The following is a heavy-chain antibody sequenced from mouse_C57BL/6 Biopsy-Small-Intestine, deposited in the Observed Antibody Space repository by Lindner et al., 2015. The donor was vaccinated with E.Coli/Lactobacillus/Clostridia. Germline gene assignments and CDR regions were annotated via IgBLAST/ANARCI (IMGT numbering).Heavy chain of an antibody. Sequence: VQLQESGPELVRPGASVRLSCKASGYTFTSYWMHWVNQRPGQGLEWIGNINPSNGDTRYNEKFKNKATLTVDKSSNTAYMQLSSLTSEDSAVYYCARGGRGGFANWGQGTLVTVSA. CDR1: GYTFTSYW. V-gene: IGHV1-53*01. J-gene: IGHJ3*01. CDR3: ARGGRGGFAN. D-gene: IGHD1-1*01. CDR2: INPSNGDT.